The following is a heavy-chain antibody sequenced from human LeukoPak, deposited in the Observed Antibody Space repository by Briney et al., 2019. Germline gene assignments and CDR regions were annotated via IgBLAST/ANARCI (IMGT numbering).Heavy chain of an antibody. CDR3: ARAGKGYVY. CDR1: GYTFTSYY. Sequence: GASVKISCKASGYTFTSYYTHWVRRAPGQGLEWMGIINPSGGSTSYAQKFQGRVTMTRDTSTSTVYMELSSLRSEDTAVYYCARAGKGYVYWGQGTLVTVSS. D-gene: IGHD3-10*01. J-gene: IGHJ4*02. CDR2: INPSGGST. V-gene: IGHV1-46*01.